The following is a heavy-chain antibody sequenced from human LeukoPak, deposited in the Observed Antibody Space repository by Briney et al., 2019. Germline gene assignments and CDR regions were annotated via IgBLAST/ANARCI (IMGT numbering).Heavy chain of an antibody. CDR3: AKEGAYPIITYDS. D-gene: IGHD3-10*01. CDR1: GFTFSNYW. J-gene: IGHJ5*01. V-gene: IGHV3-7*01. CDR2: IKGDGNEK. Sequence: AGGSLRLSCAASGFTFSNYWMNWVRQAPGKGLEWVANIKGDGNEKNYVDSVKGRFSISRDNAKNSLYLQMDSLRAEDTAVYYCAKEGAYPIITYDSWGRGALVTVSS.